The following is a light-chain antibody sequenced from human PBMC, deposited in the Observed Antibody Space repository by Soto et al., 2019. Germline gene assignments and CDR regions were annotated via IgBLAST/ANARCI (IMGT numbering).Light chain of an antibody. V-gene: IGKV3-11*01. CDR1: QSVGSY. J-gene: IGKJ4*01. Sequence: EIVLTQSPATLSLSPGERVTLSCRASQSVGSYLAWYQQKPGQAPRLLIYDASTRATGIPARFSGSGSGTDFTLTISSLEPEDFAVYFCQQRTNWPPVTFGGGTKVEIK. CDR3: QQRTNWPPVT. CDR2: DAS.